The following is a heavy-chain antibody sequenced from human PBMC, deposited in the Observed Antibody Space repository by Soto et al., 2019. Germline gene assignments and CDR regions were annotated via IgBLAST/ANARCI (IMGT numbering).Heavy chain of an antibody. Sequence: SETLSLTCTVSGGSTSSYYWGWIRQSPGKGLEWIGSISYSGITYYNPSLKSRVTISVDTSKNQFSLKLRSVTAADTAVYYCARQGLTIVVVTALHSWFDPWGQGTLVTVSS. V-gene: IGHV4-39*01. CDR3: ARQGLTIVVVTALHSWFDP. CDR2: ISYSGIT. CDR1: GGSTSSYY. D-gene: IGHD2-21*02. J-gene: IGHJ5*02.